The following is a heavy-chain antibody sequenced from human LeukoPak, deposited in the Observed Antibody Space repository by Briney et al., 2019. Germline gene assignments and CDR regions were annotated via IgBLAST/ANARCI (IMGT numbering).Heavy chain of an antibody. CDR3: ARLDSSGYYLIY. CDR1: GGSITSHY. Sequence: SETLSLTCTVSGGSITSHYWSWIRQPPGKGLEWIGYIYTRGSTNYNPSLKSRVTISVDTSKNQLSLELSSVTAADAAVYYCARLDSSGYYLIYWGQGTLVTVSS. CDR2: IYTRGST. J-gene: IGHJ4*02. V-gene: IGHV4-4*09. D-gene: IGHD3-22*01.